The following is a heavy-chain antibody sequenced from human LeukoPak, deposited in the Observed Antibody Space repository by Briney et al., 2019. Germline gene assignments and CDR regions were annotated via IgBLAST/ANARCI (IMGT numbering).Heavy chain of an antibody. Sequence: SVKVSCKASGFTFTRSAMQWVRQARGQRLEWIGWIVVGSGNTKYAQKFQERVTITRDMSTSTAYMELRSLRSEDTAVYYCAAGYGSSWYDLYFQYWGQGTLVTVSS. J-gene: IGHJ1*01. D-gene: IGHD6-13*01. CDR1: GFTFTRSA. CDR3: AAGYGSSWYDLYFQY. CDR2: IVVGSGNT. V-gene: IGHV1-58*02.